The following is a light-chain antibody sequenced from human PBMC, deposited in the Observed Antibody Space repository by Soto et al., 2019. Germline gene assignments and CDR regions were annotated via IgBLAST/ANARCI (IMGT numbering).Light chain of an antibody. CDR1: SSDVGGY. J-gene: IGLJ3*02. Sequence: QSVLTQPPSASGSPGQSVTISCTGTSSDVGGYVSWYQQHPGKAPKLMIYEVTKRPSGVPDRFSGSKSGNTASLTVSGLQAADEADYYCSSYAGTWVFGGGTKLTVL. CDR3: SSYAGTWV. V-gene: IGLV2-8*01. CDR2: EVT.